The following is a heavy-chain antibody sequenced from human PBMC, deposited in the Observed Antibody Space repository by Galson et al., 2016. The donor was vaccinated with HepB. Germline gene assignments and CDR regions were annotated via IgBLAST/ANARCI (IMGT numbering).Heavy chain of an antibody. D-gene: IGHD3-22*01. CDR2: ISNSDGNT. CDR3: AKASGYYFLSAFDI. J-gene: IGHJ3*02. CDR1: GFSFSSHA. Sequence: SLRLSCAASGFSFSSHAMNWVRQTPGKGLEWVSGISNSDGNTYFVDSVKGRFTISRDNSNKTLYLQMNSLRAEDTAIYYCAKASGYYFLSAFDIWGQGTRVTVSS. V-gene: IGHV3-23*01.